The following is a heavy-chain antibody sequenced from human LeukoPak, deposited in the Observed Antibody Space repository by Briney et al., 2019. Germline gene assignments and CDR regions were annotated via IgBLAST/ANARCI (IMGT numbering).Heavy chain of an antibody. J-gene: IGHJ4*02. CDR3: ATWRTAKTGFDY. CDR2: IYYSGSP. V-gene: IGHV4-39*01. Sequence: SETLSLTCTVSGGSISSNTYYWGWIRQPPGKGLEWIGSIYYSGSPYYNPSLKSRVTISVDTSKNQFSLRLSFVTAADTAVYYCATWRTAKTGFDYWGQGTLVTVSS. D-gene: IGHD1-1*01. CDR1: GGSISSNTYY.